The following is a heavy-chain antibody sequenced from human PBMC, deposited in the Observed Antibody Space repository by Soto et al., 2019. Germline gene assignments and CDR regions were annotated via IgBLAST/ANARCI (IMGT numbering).Heavy chain of an antibody. Sequence: ASVKVSCKASGYTFSSYGYAWVRQAPGQGLEWMGWISAYNGDTNYAQKFQDRVTMTTDTSTSTAYMELRSLRSDDTAVYYCARELRSYYYYMAVWGKGTTVTVSS. CDR3: ARELRSYYYYMAV. V-gene: IGHV1-18*01. CDR2: ISAYNGDT. D-gene: IGHD3-3*01. CDR1: GYTFSSYG. J-gene: IGHJ6*03.